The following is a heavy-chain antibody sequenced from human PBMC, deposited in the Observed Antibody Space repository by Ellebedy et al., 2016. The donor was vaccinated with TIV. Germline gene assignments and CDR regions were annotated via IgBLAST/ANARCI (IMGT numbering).Heavy chain of an antibody. Sequence: GESLKISXAASGFPFSSYSMNWVRQAPGKGLEWVSYISSSSTIYYADSVKGRFTISRDNAKNSLYLQMNSLRAEDTAVYYCARDGDFWSGYFWGQGTLVTVSS. D-gene: IGHD3-3*01. V-gene: IGHV3-48*01. CDR1: GFPFSSYS. CDR2: ISSSSTI. J-gene: IGHJ4*02. CDR3: ARDGDFWSGYF.